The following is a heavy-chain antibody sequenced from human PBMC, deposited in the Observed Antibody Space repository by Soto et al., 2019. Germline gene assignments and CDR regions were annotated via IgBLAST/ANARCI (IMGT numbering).Heavy chain of an antibody. V-gene: IGHV1-3*01. D-gene: IGHD6-6*01. CDR1: GYTFTSYA. CDR2: INAGNGNT. J-gene: IGHJ6*02. CDR3: AREYSSSGRTNYGMDV. Sequence: ASVKFSCKASGYTFTSYAMHWVRQAPGQRLEWMGWINAGNGNTKYSQKFQGRVTITRDTSASTAYMELSSLRSEDTAVYYCAREYSSSGRTNYGMDVWGQGTTVTVSS.